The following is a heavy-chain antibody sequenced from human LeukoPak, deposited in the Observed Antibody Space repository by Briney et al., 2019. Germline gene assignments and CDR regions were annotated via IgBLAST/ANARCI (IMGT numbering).Heavy chain of an antibody. CDR1: GYSISSGYY. J-gene: IGHJ6*03. D-gene: IGHD3-9*01. V-gene: IGHV4-38-2*02. CDR2: IYHSGST. CDR3: ARGGGTYYDILTAYYYYYYMDV. Sequence: PSETLSLTCTVSGYSISSGYYWGWIRPPPGKGLEWIGSIYHSGSTYYNPSLKSRVTISVDTSKNQFSLKLSSVTAADTAVYYCARGGGTYYDILTAYYYYYYMDVWGKGTTVTVSS.